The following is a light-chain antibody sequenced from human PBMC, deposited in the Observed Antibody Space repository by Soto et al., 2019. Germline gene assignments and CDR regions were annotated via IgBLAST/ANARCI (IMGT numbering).Light chain of an antibody. CDR2: TAS. CDR1: QSVTTC. Sequence: DIQMTQSPSSLSASVGDRVTITCRASQSVTTCLAWYQQKPGKAPKLLIYTASNLESGLPSRFSGSGSGTEFTLTISSLQSDDFATYYCQQYNTYPITFGQGTRLEIK. V-gene: IGKV1-5*03. CDR3: QQYNTYPIT. J-gene: IGKJ5*01.